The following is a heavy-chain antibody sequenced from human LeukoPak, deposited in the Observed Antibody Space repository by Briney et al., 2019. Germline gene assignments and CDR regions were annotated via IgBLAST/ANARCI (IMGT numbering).Heavy chain of an antibody. D-gene: IGHD2-15*01. CDR2: IKSKTDGGTT. Sequence: KTGGSLRLSCAASGFTFSNAWMSWVRQAPGKGLEWVGRIKSKTDGGTTDYAAPVKGRFTISRDDSKNTLYLQMNSLKTEDTAVYYCTTDGRPYCSGGSCYYYGMDVWGQGTTVTVSS. CDR3: TTDGRPYCSGGSCYYYGMDV. J-gene: IGHJ6*02. V-gene: IGHV3-15*01. CDR1: GFTFSNAW.